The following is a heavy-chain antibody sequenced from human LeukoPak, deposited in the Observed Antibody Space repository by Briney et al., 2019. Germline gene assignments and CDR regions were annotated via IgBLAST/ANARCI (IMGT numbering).Heavy chain of an antibody. D-gene: IGHD6-19*01. Sequence: SETLSLTCTVSGGSISTFYWVWLRPAPGKELEWIGYVSYSGNTNYNPSLKSRVTISVDTSRNQLPLKLSSMTAADTAVYYCARAGYCSATSCQWVPLVWGQGTTVTVSS. CDR2: VSYSGNT. CDR1: GGSISTFY. J-gene: IGHJ6*02. CDR3: ARAGYCSATSCQWVPLV. V-gene: IGHV4-59*01.